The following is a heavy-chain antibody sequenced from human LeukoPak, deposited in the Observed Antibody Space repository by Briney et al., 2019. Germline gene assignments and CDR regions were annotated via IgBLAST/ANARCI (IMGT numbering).Heavy chain of an antibody. CDR1: GGSISSYY. D-gene: IGHD5-12*01. CDR3: ARMYSGYDWDAYYFDY. Sequence: PSETLSLTCTVSGGSISSYYWSWIRQPAGKGLEWIGRIYTSGSTNYNPSLKSRVTMSVATSKNQFSLKLSSVTAADTAVYYCARMYSGYDWDAYYFDYWGQGTLVTVSS. V-gene: IGHV4-4*07. J-gene: IGHJ4*02. CDR2: IYTSGST.